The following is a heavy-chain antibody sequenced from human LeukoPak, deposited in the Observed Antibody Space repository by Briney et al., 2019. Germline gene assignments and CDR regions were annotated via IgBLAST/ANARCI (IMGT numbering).Heavy chain of an antibody. D-gene: IGHD5-18*01. CDR1: GYTFTSYG. V-gene: IGHV1-18*01. Sequence: ASVKVSCKASGYTFTSYGISWVRQAPGQGLEWMGWISAYNGNTNYAQKLQGRVTMTTDTSTSTAYMELRSLRSDDTAVYYCARDGFRIQLWYSFDYWGQGTLVTVSS. CDR3: ARDGFRIQLWYSFDY. J-gene: IGHJ4*02. CDR2: ISAYNGNT.